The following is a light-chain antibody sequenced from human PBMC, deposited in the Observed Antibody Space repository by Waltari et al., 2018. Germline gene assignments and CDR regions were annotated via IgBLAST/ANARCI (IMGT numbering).Light chain of an antibody. V-gene: IGKV3-20*01. CDR2: GGY. Sequence: EIVFTQSPDTLSLSPGDSATLSCRAIQSVTRSHLCWYQRLVVQAPRLRISGGYSRATGIPDRFSGSGSGTAVNLSISRLETEDFAVYDCQQYGSVPLTLGGGTKVEI. CDR1: QSVTRSH. J-gene: IGKJ4*01. CDR3: QQYGSVPLT.